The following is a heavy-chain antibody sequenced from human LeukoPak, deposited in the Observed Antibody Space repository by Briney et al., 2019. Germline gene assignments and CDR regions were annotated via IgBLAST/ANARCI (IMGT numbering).Heavy chain of an antibody. V-gene: IGHV4-39*01. Sequence: SETLSLTCTVSGGSISSSSYYWGWIRQPPGKGLEWIGSIYYSGSTYYNPSLKSRVTISVDTSKNQFSLKLSSVTAADTAVYYCATETPPNDPWDYWGQGTLVTVSS. D-gene: IGHD1-1*01. CDR2: IYYSGST. CDR1: GGSISSSSYY. CDR3: ATETPPNDPWDY. J-gene: IGHJ4*02.